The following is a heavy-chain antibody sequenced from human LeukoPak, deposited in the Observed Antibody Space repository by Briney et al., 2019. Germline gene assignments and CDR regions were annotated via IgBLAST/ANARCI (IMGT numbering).Heavy chain of an antibody. CDR1: GGTFSSYA. V-gene: IGHV1-69*06. J-gene: IGHJ6*03. CDR3: ARGQQLDDYYYYYYMDV. D-gene: IGHD6-13*01. CDR2: IIPIFGKA. Sequence: VASVKVSCKASGGTFSSYAISWVRQAPGQGLEWMGGIIPIFGKANYAQKFQGRVTITADKSTSTAYMELSSLRSEDTAVYYCARGQQLDDYYYYYYMDVWGKGTTVTVSS.